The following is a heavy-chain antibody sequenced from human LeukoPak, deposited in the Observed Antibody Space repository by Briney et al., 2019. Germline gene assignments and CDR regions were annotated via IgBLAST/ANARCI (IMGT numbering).Heavy chain of an antibody. CDR1: GGSFSGYY. Sequence: SETLSLTCAVYGGSFSGYYWSWIRQPPGKGLEWIGEINHSGSTNYNPSLKSRVTISVDTSKNQFSLKLSSVTAADTAVYYGARGRLALNAYSSGWYYFDYWGQGTLVTVSS. CDR3: ARGRLALNAYSSGWYYFDY. D-gene: IGHD6-19*01. J-gene: IGHJ4*02. CDR2: INHSGST. V-gene: IGHV4-34*01.